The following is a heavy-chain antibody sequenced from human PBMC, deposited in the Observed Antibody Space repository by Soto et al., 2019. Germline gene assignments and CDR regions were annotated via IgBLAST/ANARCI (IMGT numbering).Heavy chain of an antibody. CDR2: ISAPGGGT. D-gene: IGHD1-26*01. Sequence: GGSLRLSCAVSGFKFSNYAMTWVRQSPGKGLEWGTLISAPGGGTYYEDSVKGRFTISRDNSHNTLYLQEYSMTAEDTAVYYCAKDRRAGRSSAYYFDFWGQGAQVTVSS. CDR1: GFKFSNYA. CDR3: AKDRRAGRSSAYYFDF. V-gene: IGHV3-23*01. J-gene: IGHJ4*02.